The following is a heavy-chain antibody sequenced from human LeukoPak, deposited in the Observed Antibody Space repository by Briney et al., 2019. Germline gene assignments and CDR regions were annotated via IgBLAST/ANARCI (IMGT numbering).Heavy chain of an antibody. V-gene: IGHV3-23*01. CDR2: ISDSGGST. CDR3: AKVSDTLAVAALSL. J-gene: IGHJ3*01. D-gene: IGHD2-15*01. CDR1: GFTFSSYA. Sequence: PGGSLRLSCAASGFTFSSYAMSWVRQAPGKGLEWVSSISDSGGSTYYADSVKGRFTISRDDSKNTLYLQMNSLRVEDTAVYYCAKVSDTLAVAALSLWGQGTMVTVSS.